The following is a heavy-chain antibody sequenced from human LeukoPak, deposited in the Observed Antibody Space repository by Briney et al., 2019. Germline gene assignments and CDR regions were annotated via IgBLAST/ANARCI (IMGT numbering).Heavy chain of an antibody. CDR3: ARLTDDYFDY. CDR2: IYPGDSDT. Sequence: GASLKISLKGSGSRFTSYWIGLVRPMPGKGLEWMGIIYPGDSDTTYSPSFQGKVTIPADKSISTAYLQWSSLKPSDTAMYYCARLTDDYFDYWGQGTLVTVSS. CDR1: GSRFTSYW. V-gene: IGHV5-51*01. J-gene: IGHJ4*02.